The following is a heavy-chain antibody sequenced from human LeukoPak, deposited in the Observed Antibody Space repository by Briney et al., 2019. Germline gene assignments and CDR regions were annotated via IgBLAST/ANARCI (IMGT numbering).Heavy chain of an antibody. CDR1: GFTFSSYA. D-gene: IGHD6-19*01. CDR2: ISGSGGST. V-gene: IGHV3-23*01. Sequence: PGGSLRLSCAASGFTFSSYAMSWVRQAPGKGLEWVSAISGSGGSTYYADSVKGRFTISRDNSKNTLYLQMNSLRAEDTTVYYCAKASQGRGWYWGAFDIWGQGTMVTVSS. J-gene: IGHJ3*02. CDR3: AKASQGRGWYWGAFDI.